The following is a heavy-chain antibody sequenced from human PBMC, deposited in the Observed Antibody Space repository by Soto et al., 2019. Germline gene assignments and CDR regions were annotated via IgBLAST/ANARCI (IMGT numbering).Heavy chain of an antibody. V-gene: IGHV1-69*13. CDR1: GGTFSSYA. D-gene: IGHD1-26*01. J-gene: IGHJ4*02. CDR2: IIPIFGTA. CDR3: ARDQIVGATSTFDY. Sequence: ASVKVSCKASGGTFSSYAISWVRQAPGQGLEWMGGIIPIFGTANYAQKFQGRVTITADESTSTAYMELSSLRSEDTAVYYCARDQIVGATSTFDYWGQGTLVTVSS.